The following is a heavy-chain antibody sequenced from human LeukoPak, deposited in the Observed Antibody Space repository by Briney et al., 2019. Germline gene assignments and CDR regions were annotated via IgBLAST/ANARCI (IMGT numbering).Heavy chain of an antibody. D-gene: IGHD1-1*01. V-gene: IGHV1-8*03. CDR3: ARGRGICYNENQCFYFYYMDV. CDR1: GYTFTSYA. CDR2: MSPYDDNT. J-gene: IGHJ6*03. Sequence: ASVKVSCKASGYTFTSYAMNWVRQAPGQGLEWMGWMSPYDDNTLYAQKFQGSLTFTRDTSISTAYMELSSLTSEDTAVYYCARGRGICYNENQCFYFYYMDVWGKGTTVTVSS.